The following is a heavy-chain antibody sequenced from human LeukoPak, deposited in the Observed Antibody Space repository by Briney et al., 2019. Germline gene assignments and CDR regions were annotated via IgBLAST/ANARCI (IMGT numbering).Heavy chain of an antibody. CDR3: ARQIASAGTAGFDF. CDR1: GGSISSYY. V-gene: IGHV4-4*07. D-gene: IGHD6-13*01. CDR2: IYSTGST. Sequence: SETLSLTCTVSGGSISSYYWSWLRQPAGKGLEWIARIYSTGSTNYNPSLKSRVTMSVDTSKTQFSLRLRSVDAADAAVYYCARQIASAGTAGFDFWGQGALVTVSS. J-gene: IGHJ4*02.